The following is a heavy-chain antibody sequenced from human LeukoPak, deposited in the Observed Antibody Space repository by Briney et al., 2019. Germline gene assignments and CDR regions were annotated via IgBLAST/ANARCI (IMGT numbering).Heavy chain of an antibody. CDR1: GYTFTSYD. V-gene: IGHV1-18*01. D-gene: IGHD6-19*01. CDR3: ARVSSGWYEDDY. CDR2: ISAYNGNT. Sequence: ASVKVSCKASGYTFTSYDINWVRQAPGQGLEWMGWISAYNGNTNYAQKLQGRVTMTTDTSTSTAYMELRSLRSDDTAAYYCARVSSGWYEDDYWGQGTLVTVSS. J-gene: IGHJ4*02.